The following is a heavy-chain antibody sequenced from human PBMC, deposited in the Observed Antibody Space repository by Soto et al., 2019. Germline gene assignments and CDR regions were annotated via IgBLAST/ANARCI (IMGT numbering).Heavy chain of an antibody. J-gene: IGHJ4*02. Sequence: VKVSCKTSGYTFSMHAIHWVRQAPGQGLEWMGWINAGNGDTKYSENFQDRVAITRDAYASAAYMEVRSLRSEDTAMYYCARDEGGWNSIEGGFVKFILDYWGQGSVVTVSS. CDR1: GYTFSMHA. D-gene: IGHD1-7*01. CDR2: INAGNGDT. V-gene: IGHV1-3*01. CDR3: ARDEGGWNSIEGGFVKFILDY.